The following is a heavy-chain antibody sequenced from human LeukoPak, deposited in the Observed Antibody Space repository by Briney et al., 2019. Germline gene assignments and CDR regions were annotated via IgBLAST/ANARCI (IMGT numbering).Heavy chain of an antibody. D-gene: IGHD1-14*01. CDR2: SHYSGET. CDR1: GASMTDYC. Sequence: SETLSLTCTVSGASMTDYCWSWIRQPPGKGLEWIAYSHYSGETKYNPSLKSRITISVDTSKNQFSLKLSSVTAADTAVYFCARQPGGTAAFDIWGQGTTVTVSA. J-gene: IGHJ3*02. V-gene: IGHV4-59*08. CDR3: ARQPGGTAAFDI.